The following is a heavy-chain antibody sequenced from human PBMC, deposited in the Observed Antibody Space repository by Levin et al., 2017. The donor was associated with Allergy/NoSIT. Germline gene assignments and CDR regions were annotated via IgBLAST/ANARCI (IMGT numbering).Heavy chain of an antibody. D-gene: IGHD1-1*01. CDR2: IWYDGSNK. Sequence: GESLKISCAASGFTFSSYGMHWVRQAPGKGLEWVAVIWYDGSNKYYADSVKGRFTISRDNSKNTLYLQMNILRAEDTAVYYWARGKDQQGWKFDTWGPGTLVTVSS. J-gene: IGHJ5*02. V-gene: IGHV3-33*01. CDR3: ARGKDQQGWKFDT. CDR1: GFTFSSYG.